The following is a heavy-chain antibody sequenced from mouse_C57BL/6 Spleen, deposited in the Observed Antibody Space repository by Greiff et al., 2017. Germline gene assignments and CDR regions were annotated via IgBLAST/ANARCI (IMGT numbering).Heavy chain of an antibody. V-gene: IGHV1-50*01. Sequence: QVQLQQPGAELVKPGASVKLSCKASGYTFTSYWMQWVKQRPGQGLAWIGEIDPSDSYTNYNQKFKGKATLTVDTSSSTAYMQLSSLTSEDSAVYYCARERNFDYWGQGTTLTVSS. CDR2: IDPSDSYT. J-gene: IGHJ2*01. CDR1: GYTFTSYW. CDR3: ARERNFDY.